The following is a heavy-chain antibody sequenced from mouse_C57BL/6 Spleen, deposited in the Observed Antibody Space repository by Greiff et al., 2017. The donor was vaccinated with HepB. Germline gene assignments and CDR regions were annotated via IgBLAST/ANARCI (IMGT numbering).Heavy chain of an antibody. Sequence: EVMLVESGGGLVQPGGSLSLSCAASGFTFTDYYMSWVRQPPGKALEWLGFIRNKANGYTTEYSASVKGRFTISRDNSQSILYLQMNALRGEDSATYYCARYRGHGGYYAMDYWGQGTSVTVSS. V-gene: IGHV7-3*01. J-gene: IGHJ4*01. CDR3: ARYRGHGGYYAMDY. D-gene: IGHD6-1*01. CDR1: GFTFTDYY. CDR2: IRNKANGYTT.